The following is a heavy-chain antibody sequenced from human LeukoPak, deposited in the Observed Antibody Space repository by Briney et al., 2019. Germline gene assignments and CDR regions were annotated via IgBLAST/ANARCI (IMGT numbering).Heavy chain of an antibody. CDR1: GFTFSSYA. J-gene: IGHJ3*02. CDR3: ANVTGLLGITMIVVDAFDI. Sequence: GSLRLSCAASGFTFSSYAMSWVRQAPGKGLEWVSAISGSGGSTYYADSVKGRFTISRDNSKNTLYLQMNSLRAEDTAVYYCANVTGLLGITMIVVDAFDIWGQGTMVTVSS. V-gene: IGHV3-23*01. D-gene: IGHD3-22*01. CDR2: ISGSGGST.